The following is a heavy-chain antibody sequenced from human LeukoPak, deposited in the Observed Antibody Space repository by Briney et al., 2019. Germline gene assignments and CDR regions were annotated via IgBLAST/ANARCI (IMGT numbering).Heavy chain of an antibody. V-gene: IGHV3-9*01. CDR2: ISWNSGSI. CDR3: ARGRLTY. CDR1: GFTFDDYA. Sequence: PGRSLRLSCAASGFTFDDYAMHWVRQAPGKGLEWVSGISWNSGSIGYADSVKGRFTISRDNAKNSLYLQMNSLRAEDTAVYYCARGRLTYWGQGTLVTVSS. J-gene: IGHJ4*02. D-gene: IGHD3-9*01.